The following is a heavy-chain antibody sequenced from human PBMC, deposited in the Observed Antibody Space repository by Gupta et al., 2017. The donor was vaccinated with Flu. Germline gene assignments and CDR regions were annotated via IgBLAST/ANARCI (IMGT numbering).Heavy chain of an antibody. CDR3: PTGSGAFTMGF. V-gene: IGHV3-15*01. CDR2: IKKKADGETT. Sequence: GFTFTNAWMSWVRQAPGQGLVWVGRIKKKADGETTEYGTPGKGRFSISRDDSKSTVYLQMNSLKDEDTGVYYCPTGSGAFTMGFWGQGTLVVVSS. CDR1: GFTFTNAW. J-gene: IGHJ4*02. D-gene: IGHD3-10*01.